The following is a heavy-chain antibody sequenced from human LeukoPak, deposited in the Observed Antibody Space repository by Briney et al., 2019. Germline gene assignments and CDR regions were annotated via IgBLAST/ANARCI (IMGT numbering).Heavy chain of an antibody. D-gene: IGHD3-3*01. J-gene: IGHJ4*02. CDR2: ISGSGGST. Sequence: PGGSLRLSCAASGFTFSSYAMSWVRQAPGKGLEWVSAISGSGGSTYYADSVKGRFTISRDNSKNTLHLQMNSLRAEDTAVYYCAKWIYDFWSGYDYWGQGTLVTVSS. V-gene: IGHV3-23*01. CDR1: GFTFSSYA. CDR3: AKWIYDFWSGYDY.